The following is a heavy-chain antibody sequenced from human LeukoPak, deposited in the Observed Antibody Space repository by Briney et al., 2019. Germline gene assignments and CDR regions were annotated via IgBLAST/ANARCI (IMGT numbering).Heavy chain of an antibody. CDR3: AREGSMSRWAFDI. Sequence: GGSLKLSCAASGFTFSGSTMHWVRQASGKGLEWVGRIRSKDNNYATSYAASLKGRFTISRDNSMPTLYLQMNSLRADDTAVYYCAREGSMSRWAFDIWGQGTMVTVSS. CDR2: IRSKDNNYAT. D-gene: IGHD2/OR15-2a*01. J-gene: IGHJ3*02. V-gene: IGHV3-73*01. CDR1: GFTFSGST.